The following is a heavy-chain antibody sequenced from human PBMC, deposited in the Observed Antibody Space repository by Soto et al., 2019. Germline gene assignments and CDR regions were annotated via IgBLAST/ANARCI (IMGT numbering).Heavy chain of an antibody. Sequence: QVQLQESGPGLVKPSETLSLTCTVSGGSIMSYFWSWVRQPPGKGLEWIGQTYSSGSTYYSPSLKSRVTISVDTSENQFSLKLSSVTAADTAVYYCARHLPGSVFGQDYWGPGSQVTVSS. CDR2: TYSSGST. CDR3: ARHLPGSVFGQDY. J-gene: IGHJ4*02. D-gene: IGHD2-15*01. CDR1: GGSIMSYF. V-gene: IGHV4-59*08.